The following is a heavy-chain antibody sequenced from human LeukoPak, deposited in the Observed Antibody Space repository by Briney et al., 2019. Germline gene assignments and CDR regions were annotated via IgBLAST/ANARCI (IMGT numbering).Heavy chain of an antibody. CDR1: GDSISSTSYY. V-gene: IGHV4-39*01. CDR3: ASQNYADGNY. CDR2: IYYSGST. D-gene: IGHD3-16*01. J-gene: IGHJ4*02. Sequence: PSETLSLTCTVSGDSISSTSYYWGWIRQPPGKGLEWIGSIYYSGSTYYNPSLKSRVTISVDTSKNQFSLKLSSVTAADTAVYYCASQNYADGNYWGQGTLVTVSS.